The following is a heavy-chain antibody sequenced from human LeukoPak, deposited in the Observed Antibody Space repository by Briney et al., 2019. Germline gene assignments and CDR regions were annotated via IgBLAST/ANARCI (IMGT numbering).Heavy chain of an antibody. CDR1: GYRFTNYW. CDR2: IYPGDSDT. V-gene: IGHV5-51*01. CDR3: ARRASSSWVDY. Sequence: GESLKISCKGSGYRFTNYWIGWVRQMPGKGLEWMGIIYPGDSDTRYSPSFQGQVTISADKSISTAYLQWSSLKASDTAMYYCARRASSSWVDYWGQGTLVTVSS. J-gene: IGHJ4*02. D-gene: IGHD6-13*01.